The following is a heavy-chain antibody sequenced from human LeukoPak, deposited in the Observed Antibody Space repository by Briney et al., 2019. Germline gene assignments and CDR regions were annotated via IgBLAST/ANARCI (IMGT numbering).Heavy chain of an antibody. D-gene: IGHD3-9*01. CDR2: INTDGSTT. CDR3: ATDLAGYYDY. V-gene: IGHV3-74*01. Sequence: PGGSPRLSCAASGFTFSSYWVHWVRQAPGKGLVWVSRINTDGSTTNYADSVKGRFTISRDNAKNTLYLQMNSLRAEDTAVYYCATDLAGYYDYWGQGTLVTVSS. CDR1: GFTFSSYW. J-gene: IGHJ4*02.